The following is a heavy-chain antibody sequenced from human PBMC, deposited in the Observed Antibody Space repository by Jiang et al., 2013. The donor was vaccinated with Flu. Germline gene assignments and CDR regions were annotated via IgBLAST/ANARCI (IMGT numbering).Heavy chain of an antibody. V-gene: IGHV1-2*02. J-gene: IGHJ4*02. D-gene: IGHD3-22*01. CDR3: ARGSATMIVN. CDR1: GYTFTGYY. Sequence: GAEVKKPGASVKVSCKASGYTFTGYYMHWVRQAPGQGLEWMGWIHPNSGGTNYAQKFQGRVTMTRDTSISTVYMELSSLRSEDTAVYYCARGSATMIVNWGQGTLVTVSS. CDR2: IHPNSGGT.